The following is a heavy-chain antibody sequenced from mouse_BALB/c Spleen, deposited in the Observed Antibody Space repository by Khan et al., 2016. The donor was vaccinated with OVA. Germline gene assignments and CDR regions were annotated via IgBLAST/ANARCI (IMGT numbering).Heavy chain of an antibody. CDR2: LNPSTGYT. CDR1: GYTFINYW. V-gene: IGHV1-7*01. CDR3: ARRGLRWDFDY. Sequence: VQLQQSGAELAKPGASVKMSCKASGYTFINYWILWVKQRPGQGLEWIGYLNPSTGYTEYNQNFNDKATLTADKSSSTAYMQLSSLTSEDSAVYDCARRGLRWDFDYWGQGTTRTVSS. D-gene: IGHD1-1*01. J-gene: IGHJ2*01.